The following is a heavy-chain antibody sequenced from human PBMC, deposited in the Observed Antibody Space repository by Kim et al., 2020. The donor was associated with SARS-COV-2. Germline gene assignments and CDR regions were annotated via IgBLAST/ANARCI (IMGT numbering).Heavy chain of an antibody. Sequence: GGSLRLSCAASGFTFSDYYMSWIRQAPGKGLEWVSYISSSGSTIYYADSVKGRFTISRDNAKNSLYLQMNSLRAEDTAVYYCASLWFGELSNWFDPWGQGTLVTVSS. V-gene: IGHV3-11*01. CDR1: GFTFSDYY. CDR2: ISSSGSTI. CDR3: ASLWFGELSNWFDP. D-gene: IGHD3-10*01. J-gene: IGHJ5*02.